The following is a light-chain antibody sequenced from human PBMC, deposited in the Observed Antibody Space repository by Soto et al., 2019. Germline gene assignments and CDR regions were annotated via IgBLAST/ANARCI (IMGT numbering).Light chain of an antibody. CDR1: QSVSSY. Sequence: EIVLTQSPATLSLSPGERATLSCRASQSVSSYLAWYQQKPGQGPRLLIYDASNRATGIPGRFSGSGSGTDFTLTISSLDPEDSAVYYCQQRSDLVTFGGGTKVEIK. CDR3: QQRSDLVT. J-gene: IGKJ4*01. CDR2: DAS. V-gene: IGKV3-11*01.